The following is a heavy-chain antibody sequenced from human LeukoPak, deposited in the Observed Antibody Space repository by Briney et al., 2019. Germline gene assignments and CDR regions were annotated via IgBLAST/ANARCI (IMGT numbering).Heavy chain of an antibody. V-gene: IGHV4-59*01. J-gene: IGHJ4*02. D-gene: IGHD3-22*01. CDR1: GGSISSYY. Sequence: SETLSLTCTVSGGSISSYYWSWIRQPPGKGLEWIGHIYYSGSTNYNPSLKSRVTISADTSKNQFSLKLSSVTAADTAVYYCARARYYYDSSGIFDYWGQGTLVTVSS. CDR3: ARARYYYDSSGIFDY. CDR2: IYYSGST.